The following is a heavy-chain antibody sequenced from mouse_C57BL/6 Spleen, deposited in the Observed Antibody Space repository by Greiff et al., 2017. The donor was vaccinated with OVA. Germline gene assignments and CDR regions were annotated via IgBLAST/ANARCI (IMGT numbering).Heavy chain of an antibody. CDR2: LNPGSGGT. Sequence: QVQLQQSGAELVRPGTSVKVSCKASGYAFPNSLIEWVKQRPGQGLGWIGVLNPGSGGTNYNEKFKGKATLTADKSSSTAYMQLSSLTSEDSAVYFCARSYGNYGAWFAYWGQGTLVTVSA. CDR1: GYAFPNSL. J-gene: IGHJ3*01. V-gene: IGHV1-54*01. CDR3: ARSYGNYGAWFAY. D-gene: IGHD2-1*01.